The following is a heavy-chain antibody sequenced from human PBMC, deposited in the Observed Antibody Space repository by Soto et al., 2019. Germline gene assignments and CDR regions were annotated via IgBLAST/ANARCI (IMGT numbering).Heavy chain of an antibody. CDR3: ARGDDRYCISTSCYYYYGMDV. Sequence: SVKVSCKASGGTFSSYAISWVRQAPGQGLEWMGGIIPIFGTANYAQKFQGRVTITADESTSTAYMELSSLRSEDTAVYYCARGDDRYCISTSCYYYYGMDVWGQGTTVTV. D-gene: IGHD2-2*01. J-gene: IGHJ6*02. CDR1: GGTFSSYA. V-gene: IGHV1-69*13. CDR2: IIPIFGTA.